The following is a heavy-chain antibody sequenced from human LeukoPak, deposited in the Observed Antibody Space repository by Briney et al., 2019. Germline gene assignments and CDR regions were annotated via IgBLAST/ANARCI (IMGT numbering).Heavy chain of an antibody. CDR2: ISSSSSTI. V-gene: IGHV3-48*02. CDR3: ATNSLPYYGMDV. CDR1: GFTFSSYS. Sequence: PGGSLRLSCAASGFTFSSYSMNWVRQAPGKGLEWVSYISSSSSTIYYADSVKGRFTISRDNAKNSLYLQMNSLRDEDTAVYYCATNSLPYYGMDVWGQGTTVTVSS. D-gene: IGHD2/OR15-2a*01. J-gene: IGHJ6*02.